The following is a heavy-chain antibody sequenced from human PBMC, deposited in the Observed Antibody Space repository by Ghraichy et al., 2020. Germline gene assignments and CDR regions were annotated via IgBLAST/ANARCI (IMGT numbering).Heavy chain of an antibody. V-gene: IGHV3-15*01. CDR2: IKSKTDGGTT. Sequence: GGSLRLSCAASGFTFSNAWMSWVRQAPGKGLEWVGRIKSKTDGGTTDYAAPVKGRFTISRDDSKNTLYLQMNSLKTEDTAVYYCTTDYYGSGSYYISGDYWGQGTLVTVSS. CDR1: GFTFSNAW. J-gene: IGHJ4*02. CDR3: TTDYYGSGSYYISGDY. D-gene: IGHD3-10*01.